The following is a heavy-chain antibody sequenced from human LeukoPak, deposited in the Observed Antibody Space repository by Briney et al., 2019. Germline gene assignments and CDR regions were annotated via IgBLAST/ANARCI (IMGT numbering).Heavy chain of an antibody. Sequence: HSGGSLRLSCAASGFFVSSNYMSWVRHAPGKGLEWVAGISDSGGKTNYADSVKGRLTISRDNPKNTLYLQMNSLRAEDTAVYFCAKRGVVIRVILVGFHKEAYYFDSWGQGALVTVSS. CDR2: ISDSGGKT. D-gene: IGHD3-22*01. CDR1: GFFVSSNY. CDR3: AKRGVVIRVILVGFHKEAYYFDS. V-gene: IGHV3-23*01. J-gene: IGHJ4*02.